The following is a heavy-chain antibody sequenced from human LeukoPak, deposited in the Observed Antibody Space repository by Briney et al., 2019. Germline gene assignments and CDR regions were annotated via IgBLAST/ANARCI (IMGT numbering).Heavy chain of an antibody. V-gene: IGHV1-69*01. CDR3: AREALVSSSPAWFDP. CDR2: IIPIFGTA. Sequence: GIIPIFGTANYAQKFQGRVTITADESTSTAYMELSSLRSEDTAVYYCAREALVSSSPAWFDPWGQGTLVTVSS. J-gene: IGHJ5*02. D-gene: IGHD6-6*01.